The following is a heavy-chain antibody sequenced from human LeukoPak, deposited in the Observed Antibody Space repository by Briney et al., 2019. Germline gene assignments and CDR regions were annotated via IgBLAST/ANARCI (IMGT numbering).Heavy chain of an antibody. V-gene: IGHV4-30-4*08. D-gene: IGHD3-10*01. J-gene: IGHJ5*02. Sequence: SWVRQAPGKGLEWIGYIYYSGSTYYNPSLKSRVTISVDASKNQFSLKLSSVTAADTAVYYCARGPMVRELWATKFDPWGQGTLVTVSS. CDR2: IYYSGST. CDR3: ARGPMVRELWATKFDP.